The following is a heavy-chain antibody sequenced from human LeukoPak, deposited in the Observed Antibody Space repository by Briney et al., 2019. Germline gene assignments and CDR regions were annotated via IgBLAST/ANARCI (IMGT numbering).Heavy chain of an antibody. V-gene: IGHV3-74*01. CDR3: ARPPGEFLYMDV. D-gene: IGHD3-10*01. J-gene: IGHJ6*03. Sequence: GGSLRLSCAASGFTFSSYWMHWVRQAPGKGLVWVPRINSDGSSTSYADSVKGRFTISRDNAKNTLYLLMNSLRAEDTAVYYCARPPGEFLYMDVWGKGTTVTVSS. CDR2: INSDGSST. CDR1: GFTFSSYW.